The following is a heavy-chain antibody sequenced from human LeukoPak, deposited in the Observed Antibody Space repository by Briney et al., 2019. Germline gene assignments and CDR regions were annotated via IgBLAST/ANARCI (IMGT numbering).Heavy chain of an antibody. CDR3: AREEYYYGSGIYYWYFDL. CDR1: GYTFTNYY. CDR2: INPNSGGT. J-gene: IGHJ2*01. V-gene: IGHV1-2*02. D-gene: IGHD3-10*01. Sequence: ASVKVSCKSSGYTFTNYYIHGVRQAPGQGVAWVGWINPNSGGTNYAQKFQGRVTVTRDTSISTAYMDLSRLRSDDTAVYYCAREEYYYGSGIYYWYFDLWGRGTLVTVSS.